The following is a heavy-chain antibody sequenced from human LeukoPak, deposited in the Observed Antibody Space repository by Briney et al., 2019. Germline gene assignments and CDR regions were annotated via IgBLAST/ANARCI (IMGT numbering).Heavy chain of an antibody. D-gene: IGHD1-26*01. V-gene: IGHV4-59*08. Sequence: SETLSLTCTVSGGSISTYYWSWIRQPPGKGLEWIGYVYHSGTTNYNPSLKRRVTISADTSKNQFSLKVKSVTAADTAVYYCARHGGTLGYFDNWGQGTLVTVSS. J-gene: IGHJ4*02. CDR1: GGSISTYY. CDR3: ARHGGTLGYFDN. CDR2: VYHSGTT.